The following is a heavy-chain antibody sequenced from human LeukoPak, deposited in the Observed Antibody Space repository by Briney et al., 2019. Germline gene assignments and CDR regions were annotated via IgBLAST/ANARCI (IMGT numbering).Heavy chain of an antibody. V-gene: IGHV3-21*01. J-gene: IGHJ4*02. Sequence: GGSLRLSCAASGFTFSSYSMNWVRQAPGKGLEWVSSISSSSSYIYYADSVKGRFTISRDNAKNSLYLQMNSLRAEDTAVYYCARDLTPTVTTSAYWGQGTLVTASS. CDR2: ISSSSSYI. CDR1: GFTFSSYS. CDR3: ARDLTPTVTTSAY. D-gene: IGHD4-17*01.